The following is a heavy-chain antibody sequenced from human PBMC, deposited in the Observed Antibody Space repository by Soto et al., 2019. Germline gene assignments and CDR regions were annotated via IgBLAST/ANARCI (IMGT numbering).Heavy chain of an antibody. Sequence: GASVKVSCKASGYSFTSYGINWVRQAPGQGPEWMGWISGHNGNTNHPQSLQGRVTMTTDTSRNTAYMELRSLRSDDTAVYYCARHRFNYYDDTVYYYFDYWGQGTLVTVSS. CDR2: ISGHNGNT. D-gene: IGHD3-22*01. CDR1: GYSFTSYG. V-gene: IGHV1-18*04. J-gene: IGHJ4*02. CDR3: ARHRFNYYDDTVYYYFDY.